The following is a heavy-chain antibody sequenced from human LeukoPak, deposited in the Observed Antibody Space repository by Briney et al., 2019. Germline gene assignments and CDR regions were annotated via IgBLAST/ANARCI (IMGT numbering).Heavy chain of an antibody. J-gene: IGHJ3*01. CDR3: AKGRLNFYDASDF. CDR2: IISDGTIA. CDR1: GFTVSSNY. V-gene: IGHV3-23*01. D-gene: IGHD2/OR15-2a*01. Sequence: GGSLRLSCAASGFTVSSNYMSWVRQAPGKGLEWVSLIISDGTIAYYADSVKGRFTISRDNSKNTLYLQMNSLRAEDTAVYYCAKGRLNFYDASDFWGQGTMVTVSS.